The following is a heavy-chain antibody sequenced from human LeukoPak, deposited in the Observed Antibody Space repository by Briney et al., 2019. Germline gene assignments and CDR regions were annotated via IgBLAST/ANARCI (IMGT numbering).Heavy chain of an antibody. V-gene: IGHV3-48*01. D-gene: IGHD1-7*01. Sequence: PGGCLRLACAASGITFRSYRMNSVRQAPGKGLGWVSYIRRSGGTIHYADCVKGRFTVSRDNDKNSLFLQMNSQRVEDRAVYFCAREHGNYLNHWGKGTLVTVS. J-gene: IGHJ4*02. CDR2: IRRSGGTI. CDR1: GITFRSYR. CDR3: AREHGNYLNH.